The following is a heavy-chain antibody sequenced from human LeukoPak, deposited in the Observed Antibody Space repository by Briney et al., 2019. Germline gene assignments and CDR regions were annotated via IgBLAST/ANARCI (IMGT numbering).Heavy chain of an antibody. V-gene: IGHV4-39*01. CDR2: IYYSGNT. D-gene: IGHD3-9*01. J-gene: IGHJ4*02. Sequence: SVTLCLSCSVSGGSFSTSSYYWGWIRQPPRKGLEWIGDIYYSGNTYYNPSLKSRVTISVDTSKNQVSLKVTSVTAADTALYYCARRRTYDILTGYPQYYFEHWGRGALVTVSS. CDR1: GGSFSTSSYY. CDR3: ARRRTYDILTGYPQYYFEH.